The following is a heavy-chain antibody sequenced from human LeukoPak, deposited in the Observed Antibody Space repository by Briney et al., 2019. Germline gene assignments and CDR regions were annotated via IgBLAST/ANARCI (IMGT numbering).Heavy chain of an antibody. D-gene: IGHD3-3*01. CDR3: AKAWGPFGVAYHLDY. V-gene: IGHV3-30*02. J-gene: IGHJ4*02. CDR2: IRYDGSNK. Sequence: GGSLRLSCAASGFTFSSYGMHWVRQAPGKGLEWVAFIRYDGSNKYYADSVKGRFTISRDNSKNTLYLQMNSLRAEDTAVYYCAKAWGPFGVAYHLDYWGQGTLVTVSS. CDR1: GFTFSSYG.